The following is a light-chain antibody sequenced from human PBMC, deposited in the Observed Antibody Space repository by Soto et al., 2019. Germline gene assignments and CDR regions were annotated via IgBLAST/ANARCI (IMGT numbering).Light chain of an antibody. J-gene: IGKJ1*01. CDR1: QTITTW. CDR2: DAS. V-gene: IGKV1-5*01. CDR3: QQYNSYLRT. Sequence: DIRVTQSPPTLSASVGDRVTITCRASQTITTWMAWYQQKPGKAPKLLVYDASTLQSGVATRFSGSGSGTEFTLTISSLQPDDFATYYCQQYNSYLRTFGQGTKVDIK.